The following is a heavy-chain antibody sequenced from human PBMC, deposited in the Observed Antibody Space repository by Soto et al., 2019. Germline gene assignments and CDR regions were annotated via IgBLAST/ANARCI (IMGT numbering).Heavy chain of an antibody. V-gene: IGHV4-38-2*01. Sequence: ETLSVTCADPGFFISSGNYWGWIRKPPGKGLEWIGSIFHGGNTYYNPSLKSRVTISVDMSKNQFSLKLNSVTAADTAVYYCARARWYDAFDVWGQGTVVTVS. D-gene: IGHD2-15*01. CDR2: IFHGGNT. CDR3: ARARWYDAFDV. CDR1: GFFISSGNY. J-gene: IGHJ3*01.